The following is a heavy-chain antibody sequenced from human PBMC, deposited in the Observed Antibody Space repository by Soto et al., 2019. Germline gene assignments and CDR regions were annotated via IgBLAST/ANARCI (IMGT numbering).Heavy chain of an antibody. CDR1: GTTFTAHF. D-gene: IGHD2-2*01. V-gene: IGHV1-2*02. CDR3: AARYCTSTTCFPFDS. Sequence: WASVNVSYKPSGTTFTAHFIQWVRQAPGQGLEWMGWINHNSRATKYAQKFQRRVTMTRGTSIRTAYMELSRLTSDDTATYFCAARYCTSTTCFPFDSWGQGALVTVSS. J-gene: IGHJ4*02. CDR2: INHNSRAT.